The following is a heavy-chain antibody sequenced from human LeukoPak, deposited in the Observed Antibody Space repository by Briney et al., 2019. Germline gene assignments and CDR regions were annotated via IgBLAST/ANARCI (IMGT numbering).Heavy chain of an antibody. CDR1: GYTFTRYF. J-gene: IGHJ5*01. Sequence: ASVNVSCKASGYTFTRYFMHWVRQAPGQGLQWMGWINPNIGDTHYAQKFRGRVTMTRDTSISTVYMELSRLTSDDTAVYYCARMDLYGGYSIGFDSWGQGTRVIVSS. CDR3: ARMDLYGGYSIGFDS. V-gene: IGHV1-2*02. CDR2: INPNIGDT. D-gene: IGHD4-23*01.